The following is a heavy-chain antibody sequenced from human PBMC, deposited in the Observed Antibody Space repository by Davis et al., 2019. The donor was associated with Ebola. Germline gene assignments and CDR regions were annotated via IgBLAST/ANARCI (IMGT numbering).Heavy chain of an antibody. Sequence: GESLKISCAASGFVFRNYVMSWVRQAPGKGLEWVSTLGTSADTYYADSVKGRFTISRDNSKNTLYLQMNSLRPEDTALYYCAKDIDHNYYGSGSFSWGQGALVTVSS. D-gene: IGHD3-10*01. J-gene: IGHJ5*02. V-gene: IGHV3-23*01. CDR1: GFVFRNYV. CDR3: AKDIDHNYYGSGSFS. CDR2: LGTSADT.